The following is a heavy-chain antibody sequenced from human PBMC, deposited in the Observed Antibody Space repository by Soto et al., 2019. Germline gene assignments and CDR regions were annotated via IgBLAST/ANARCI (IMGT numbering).Heavy chain of an antibody. CDR2: INHSGST. V-gene: IGHV4-34*01. CDR1: GGSFSGYY. Sequence: SETLSLTCAVYGGSFSGYYWSWIRQPPEKGLEWIGEINHSGSTNYNPSLKSRVTISVDTSKNQFSLRLSSVTAADTAVYYCAKQYCGVTSCADGMRLDPWGQGTLVTVSS. CDR3: AKQYCGVTSCADGMRLDP. J-gene: IGHJ5*02. D-gene: IGHD2-2*01.